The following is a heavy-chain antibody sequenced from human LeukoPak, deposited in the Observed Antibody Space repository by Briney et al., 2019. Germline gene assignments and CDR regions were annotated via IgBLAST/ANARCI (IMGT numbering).Heavy chain of an antibody. V-gene: IGHV3-23*01. D-gene: IGHD4-17*01. CDR2: ISGSGGST. Sequence: GGSLRLSCAASGFTFSSYAMSWVRQAPGKGLEWVSAISGSGGSTYYADSVKGRFTISRDNSKNTLYLQMNSLRAEDTAVYYCATATVKYPYFDYWGQGTLVTVSS. J-gene: IGHJ4*02. CDR1: GFTFSSYA. CDR3: ATATVKYPYFDY.